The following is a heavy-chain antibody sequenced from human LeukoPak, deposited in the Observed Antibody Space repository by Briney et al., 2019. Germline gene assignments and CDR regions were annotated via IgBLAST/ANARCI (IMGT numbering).Heavy chain of an antibody. CDR3: ARRGYYDSSGYYAH. Sequence: SETLSLTCTVSGGSISSYYWSWIRQPPGKGLEWVGYIYYSGSTNYNPSLKSRVTISVDSSKNQFSLKLSSVTAADTAVYYCARRGYYDSSGYYAHWGQGTLVTVSS. J-gene: IGHJ4*02. D-gene: IGHD3-22*01. V-gene: IGHV4-59*08. CDR2: IYYSGST. CDR1: GGSISSYY.